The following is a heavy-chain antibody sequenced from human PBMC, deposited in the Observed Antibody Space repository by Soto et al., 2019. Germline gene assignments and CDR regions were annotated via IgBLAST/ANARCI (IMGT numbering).Heavy chain of an antibody. V-gene: IGHV3-30-3*01. J-gene: IGHJ4*02. CDR1: GFTFSSYA. D-gene: IGHD3-22*01. Sequence: QVQLVESGGGVVQPGRSLRLSCAASGFTFSSYAMHWVRQTPGKGLEWVAVISYDGGDKYYADSVKGRFTISRDNSKNTLYLQMNSLRAEDTSVYYCAREYSLPVVAPGYWGQGILVTVSS. CDR3: AREYSLPVVAPGY. CDR2: ISYDGGDK.